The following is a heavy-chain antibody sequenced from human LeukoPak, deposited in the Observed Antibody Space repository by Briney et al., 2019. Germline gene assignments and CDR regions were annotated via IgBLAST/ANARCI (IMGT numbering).Heavy chain of an antibody. J-gene: IGHJ4*02. Sequence: GGSLRLSCAASGFTLSTNYMNWVRQAPGKGLEWVSGMSGSGDHIYYADSVKGRFTISRDNAKNSLYLQMNSLRAEDTAVYYCAREAEGEWELRGVDYWGQGTLVTVSS. V-gene: IGHV3-21*01. D-gene: IGHD1-26*01. CDR3: AREAEGEWELRGVDY. CDR1: GFTLSTNY. CDR2: MSGSGDHI.